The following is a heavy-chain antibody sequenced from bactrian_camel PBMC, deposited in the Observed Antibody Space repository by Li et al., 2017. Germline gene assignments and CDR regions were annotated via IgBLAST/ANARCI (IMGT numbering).Heavy chain of an antibody. Sequence: HVQLVESGGGLVQPGGSLGLSCVASGYTVDSNCVGWFRQAPEKEREGVASIYSARGRTNYADSVKGRFTCSRDNTANSLYLQLNNLKSEDTAMYSCVRRDDWVIGYWGQGTQVTVS. CDR1: GYTVDSNC. CDR3: VRRDDWVIGY. D-gene: IGHD3*01. V-gene: IGHV3S1*01. J-gene: IGHJ6*01. CDR2: IYSARGRT.